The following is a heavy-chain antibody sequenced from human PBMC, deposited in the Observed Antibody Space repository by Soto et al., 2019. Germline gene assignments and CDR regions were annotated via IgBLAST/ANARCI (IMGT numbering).Heavy chain of an antibody. V-gene: IGHV5-51*01. Sequence: GESLKISCKVSGYNFDTSWIGWVRQMPGKGLEWMGIIFPADSDTNYSPSFQGHVTISADKSISTAYLQWSSLKASDTAMYYCARLGQQLVTRYYYYGMDVWGQGTTVTVSS. D-gene: IGHD6-13*01. CDR3: ARLGQQLVTRYYYYGMDV. CDR2: IFPADSDT. CDR1: GYNFDTSW. J-gene: IGHJ6*02.